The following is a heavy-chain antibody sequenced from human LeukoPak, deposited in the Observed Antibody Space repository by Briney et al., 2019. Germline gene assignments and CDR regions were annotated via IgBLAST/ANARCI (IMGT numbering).Heavy chain of an antibody. CDR1: GFNYSSYT. V-gene: IGHV3-48*01. CDR2: ISASRGIT. CDR3: ARGNNWAGDY. J-gene: IGHJ4*02. Sequence: GGSLRLSCAASGFNYSSYTMNWVRQAPGMGLEWLSYISASRGITYYADSVKGRFTISRDNAKNSLYLQMNSLRAEDTAVYYCARGNNWAGDYWGQGTLVTVSS. D-gene: IGHD1-1*01.